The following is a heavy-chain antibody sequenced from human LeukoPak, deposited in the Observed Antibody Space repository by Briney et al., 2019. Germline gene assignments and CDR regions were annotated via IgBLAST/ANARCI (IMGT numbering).Heavy chain of an antibody. V-gene: IGHV3-30*02. D-gene: IGHD3-22*01. J-gene: IGHJ4*02. CDR3: AKDGDYYDSSGSY. CDR2: IRYDGSNK. CDR1: GFTFSSYG. Sequence: GGSLRLSCAASGFTFSSYGMHWVRQAPGKGLEWVAFIRYDGSNKYYADSVKGRFTISRDNSKNTLYLQMNSLRAEDTAVYYCAKDGDYYDSSGSYWGQGTLVTVSS.